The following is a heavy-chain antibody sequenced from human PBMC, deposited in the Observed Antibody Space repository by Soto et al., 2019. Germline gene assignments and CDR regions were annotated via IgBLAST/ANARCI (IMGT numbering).Heavy chain of an antibody. J-gene: IGHJ5*02. V-gene: IGHV5-10-1*01. D-gene: IGHD1-26*01. Sequence: PGESLKISCKASGFTFTDYWIGWVRQMPGKGLEWMGRIDPRDSQTNYSPSFQGHVTISVDKSISTAYLQWDSLKASDTAMYYCARLFCSTDTCDSWFDPWGQGTLVTVSS. CDR1: GFTFTDYW. CDR2: IDPRDSQT. CDR3: ARLFCSTDTCDSWFDP.